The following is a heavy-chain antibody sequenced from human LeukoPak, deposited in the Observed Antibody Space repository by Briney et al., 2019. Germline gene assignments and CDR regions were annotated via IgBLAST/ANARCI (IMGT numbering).Heavy chain of an antibody. J-gene: IGHJ4*02. D-gene: IGHD3-22*01. V-gene: IGHV3-33*01. Sequence: GRSLRLSCAASGFTFSSYGTHWVRQAPGKGLEWVAVIWYDGSNKYYADSVKGRFTISRDNSKNTLYLQMNSLRAEDTAVYYCARGTYYYDSSGYYSPPNDYWGQGTLVTVSS. CDR3: ARGTYYYDSSGYYSPPNDY. CDR1: GFTFSSYG. CDR2: IWYDGSNK.